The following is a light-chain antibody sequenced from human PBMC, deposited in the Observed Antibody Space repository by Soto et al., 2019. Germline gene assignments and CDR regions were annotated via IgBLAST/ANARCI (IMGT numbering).Light chain of an antibody. CDR3: QQYNNWPRT. CDR2: GAS. CDR1: QNVGKSY. J-gene: IGKJ1*01. Sequence: EIVLTQSPDTLSLSPGERVTLSCRASQNVGKSYLGWYQQKPGQAPRLLIYGASTRATGIPARFSGSGSGTEFTLTISSLQSEDFAVYYCQQYNNWPRTFGQGTKVEIK. V-gene: IGKV3-15*01.